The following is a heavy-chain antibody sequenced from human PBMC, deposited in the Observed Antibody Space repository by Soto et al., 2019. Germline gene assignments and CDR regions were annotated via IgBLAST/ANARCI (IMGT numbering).Heavy chain of an antibody. V-gene: IGHV3-15*01. CDR2: IKSKTDGGTT. CDR3: TTAAGGSYDWFDP. Sequence: GGSLRLSCAASGFTFSNAWMSWVRQAPGKGLEWVGRIKSKTDGGTTDYAAPVKDRFTISRDDSKNTLYLQMNSLKTEDTAVYYCTTAAGGSYDWFDPWGQGTLVTVSS. D-gene: IGHD1-26*01. J-gene: IGHJ5*02. CDR1: GFTFSNAW.